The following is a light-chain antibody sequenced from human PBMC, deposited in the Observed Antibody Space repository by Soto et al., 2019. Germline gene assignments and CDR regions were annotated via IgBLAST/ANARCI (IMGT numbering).Light chain of an antibody. CDR2: GAS. Sequence: EVVMTQSPATLSVSPGERATLSCRASQSVSSNLAWYQQKPGQAPRLLIYGASTMATGIPARFSGSGSGTEFTLTISSLQPEDFAVYYCQQYNNWPPRTFGQGTKVEIK. CDR3: QQYNNWPPRT. J-gene: IGKJ1*01. CDR1: QSVSSN. V-gene: IGKV3-15*01.